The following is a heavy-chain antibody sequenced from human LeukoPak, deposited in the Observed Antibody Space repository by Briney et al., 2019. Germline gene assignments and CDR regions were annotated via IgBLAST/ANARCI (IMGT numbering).Heavy chain of an antibody. CDR1: GYTFIGYY. V-gene: IGHV1-2*02. CDR2: INPNSGGT. D-gene: IGHD3-9*01. Sequence: GASVKVSCKASGYTFIGYYMHWVRQAPGQGLEWMGWINPNSGGTNYAQKFQGRVTMTRDTSISTAYMELSRLRSDDTAVYYCARGVLRYFDWNPGRFDPWGQGTLVTVSS. J-gene: IGHJ5*02. CDR3: ARGVLRYFDWNPGRFDP.